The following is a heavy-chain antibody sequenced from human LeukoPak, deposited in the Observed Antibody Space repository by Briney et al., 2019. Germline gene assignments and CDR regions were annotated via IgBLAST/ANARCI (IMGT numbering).Heavy chain of an antibody. CDR3: ARGVLVKVYAAFDH. Sequence: LRLSCAASGFTFSDYYMSWIRQAPGKGLEWVAEIIHSGRTNYNPSLGSRVSLSVDTSKRQFSLKLTSVTAADTAVYFCARGVLVKVYAAFDHWGQGTLVTVSS. V-gene: IGHV4-34*01. CDR2: IIHSGRT. CDR1: GFTFSDYY. D-gene: IGHD2-8*01. J-gene: IGHJ4*02.